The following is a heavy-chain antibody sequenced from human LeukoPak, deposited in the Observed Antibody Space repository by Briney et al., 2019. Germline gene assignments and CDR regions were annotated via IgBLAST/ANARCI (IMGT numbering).Heavy chain of an antibody. V-gene: IGHV3-72*01. CDR2: IRNKANSYTT. J-gene: IGHJ4*02. CDR1: GFTFSDHY. Sequence: GGSLRLSCAASGFTFSDHYMDWVRQAPGKGLEWVGRIRNKANSYTTEYAASVKGRFTISRDDSKNSLYLQMNSLKTEDTAVYYCARAGTGNDYWGQGTLVTVSS. D-gene: IGHD1-14*01. CDR3: ARAGTGNDY.